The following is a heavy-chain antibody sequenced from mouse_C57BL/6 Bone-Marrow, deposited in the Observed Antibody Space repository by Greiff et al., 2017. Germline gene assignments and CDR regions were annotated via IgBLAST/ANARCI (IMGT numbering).Heavy chain of an antibody. V-gene: IGHV5-15*04. CDR2: ISNLAYSI. D-gene: IGHD1-1*01. CDR1: GFTFSDYG. Sequence: EVMLVESGGGLVQPGGSLKLSCAASGFTFSDYGMAWVRQAPTKGPEWVAFISNLAYSIYYADTVTGRFTISRENAKNTLYLEMSSLRSEDTAMDYCARRLLRRYYAMDYWGQGTSVTVSS. CDR3: ARRLLRRYYAMDY. J-gene: IGHJ4*01.